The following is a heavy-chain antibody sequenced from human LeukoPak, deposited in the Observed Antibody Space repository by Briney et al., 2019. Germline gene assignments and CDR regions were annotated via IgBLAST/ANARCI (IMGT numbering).Heavy chain of an antibody. V-gene: IGHV3-23*01. CDR1: GFTFRSYD. Sequence: GGSLRLSCAASGFTFRSYDMSWVRQAPGKGLEWVSAISGSGNPAISGSGGYTYYADSVKGRFTISRDNSKNTLFLQMNILRAEDTALYYCAKARRSPPMVRGPAFDFWGRGTLVTVSS. CDR2: ISGSGNPAISGSGGYT. CDR3: AKARRSPPMVRGPAFDF. D-gene: IGHD3-10*01. J-gene: IGHJ3*01.